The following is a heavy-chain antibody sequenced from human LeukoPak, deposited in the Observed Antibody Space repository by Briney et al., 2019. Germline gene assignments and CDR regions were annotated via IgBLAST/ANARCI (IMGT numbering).Heavy chain of an antibody. V-gene: IGHV3-66*01. J-gene: IGHJ3*02. Sequence: GGSLRLSCAASGFTVSSNYMSWVRQAPGKGLEWVSVIYSGGSTYYADSVKGRFTISRDNSKNTLYLQMNSLRAEDTAVYYCAKDLDATYYYDSSGYYPDAFDIWGQGTMVTVSS. CDR2: IYSGGST. D-gene: IGHD3-22*01. CDR1: GFTVSSNY. CDR3: AKDLDATYYYDSSGYYPDAFDI.